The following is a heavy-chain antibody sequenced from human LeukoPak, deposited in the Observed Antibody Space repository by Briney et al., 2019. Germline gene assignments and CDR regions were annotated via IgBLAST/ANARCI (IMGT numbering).Heavy chain of an antibody. CDR1: GFTFSSYV. D-gene: IGHD2-2*01. CDR2: ISGSGGST. V-gene: IGHV3-23*01. Sequence: GGSLRLSCAASGFTFSSYVMSWVRQAPGKGLEWVSAISGSGGSTYYADSVKGRFTISRDNSKNTLYLQMNSLRAEDTAVYYCAKAGIVVVPAARDDGWFDPWGQGTLVTVSS. CDR3: AKAGIVVVPAARDDGWFDP. J-gene: IGHJ5*02.